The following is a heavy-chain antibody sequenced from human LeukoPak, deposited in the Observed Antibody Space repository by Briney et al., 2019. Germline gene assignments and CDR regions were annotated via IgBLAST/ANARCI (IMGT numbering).Heavy chain of an antibody. Sequence: SETLSLTCTVSGGSISSYYWSWIRQPAGKGLEWIGRIYTSGSTNYNPSLKSRVTMSVDTSKNQFSLKLSSVTAADTAVYYCARGDFYGSGSYSLFDPWGQGTLVTVSS. CDR1: GGSISSYY. D-gene: IGHD3-10*01. CDR3: ARGDFYGSGSYSLFDP. V-gene: IGHV4-4*07. J-gene: IGHJ5*02. CDR2: IYTSGST.